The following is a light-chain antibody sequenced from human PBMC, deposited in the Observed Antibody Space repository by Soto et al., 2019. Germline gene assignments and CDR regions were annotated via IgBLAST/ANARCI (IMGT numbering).Light chain of an antibody. Sequence: EIVLTQSPGTLSLSPGERATLSCRASQSVSSNYLAWYQQKPGQAPKVLIYRASSRATGIPDRFSGSGSGTDFTLTISRLEPEDFAVYYCQQYGSSPGTFGQGTKVDIK. CDR3: QQYGSSPGT. CDR2: RAS. J-gene: IGKJ1*01. CDR1: QSVSSNY. V-gene: IGKV3-20*01.